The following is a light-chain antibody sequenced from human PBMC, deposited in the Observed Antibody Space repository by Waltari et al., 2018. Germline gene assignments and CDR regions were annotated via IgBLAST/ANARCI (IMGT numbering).Light chain of an antibody. CDR2: DAS. CDR1: QDISNY. J-gene: IGKJ3*01. V-gene: IGKV1-33*01. Sequence: DIQMTQSPSFLSASLGDRVTITCEASQDISNYLNWYQQKPGTVPKLLISDASTLETGVPSRFSGTGSGTLFTFTINSLQPEDIGTYYCQQYNSYPCTFGPGTKVDIK. CDR3: QQYNSYPCT.